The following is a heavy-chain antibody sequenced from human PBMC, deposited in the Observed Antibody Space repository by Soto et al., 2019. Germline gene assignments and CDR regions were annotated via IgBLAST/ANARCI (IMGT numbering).Heavy chain of an antibody. CDR3: ARDIGGYCISTSCYSIGYYYGMDV. V-gene: IGHV3-23*01. D-gene: IGHD2-2*02. CDR1: GFTFSSYA. J-gene: IGHJ6*02. Sequence: GGSLRLSCAASGFTFSSYAMTWVRQAPGKGPEWVSTISGVGGSTFYADSVKGRFTISRDNAKNSLYLQMNSLRAEDTAVYYCARDIGGYCISTSCYSIGYYYGMDVWGQGTTVTVSS. CDR2: ISGVGGST.